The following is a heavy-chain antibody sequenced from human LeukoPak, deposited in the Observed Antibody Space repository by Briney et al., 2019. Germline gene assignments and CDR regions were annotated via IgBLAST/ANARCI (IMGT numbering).Heavy chain of an antibody. CDR3: ARDAGSGWYYEYYFDY. J-gene: IGHJ4*02. V-gene: IGHV7-4-1*02. Sequence: GASVKVSCKASGYTFTSYAMNWVRQAPGQGLEWMGWINTNTGNPTYAQGFTGRFVFSLDTSVSTAYLQISSLKAEDTAVYYCARDAGSGWYYEYYFDYWGQGTLVTVSS. CDR1: GYTFTSYA. D-gene: IGHD6-19*01. CDR2: INTNTGNP.